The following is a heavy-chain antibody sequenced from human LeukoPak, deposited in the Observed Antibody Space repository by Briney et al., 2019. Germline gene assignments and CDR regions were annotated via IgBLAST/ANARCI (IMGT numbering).Heavy chain of an antibody. Sequence: GGSLRLSCAASGFTFDNYAMHWVRQAPGKGLEWVSGISWNSGSIGYADSVKGRFTISRDNARNSLYLQMNSLRAEDTAFYYCVRDVFSIFGVELDNWGQGTLVIVSS. V-gene: IGHV3-9*01. CDR3: VRDVFSIFGVELDN. CDR2: ISWNSGSI. D-gene: IGHD3-3*01. J-gene: IGHJ4*02. CDR1: GFTFDNYA.